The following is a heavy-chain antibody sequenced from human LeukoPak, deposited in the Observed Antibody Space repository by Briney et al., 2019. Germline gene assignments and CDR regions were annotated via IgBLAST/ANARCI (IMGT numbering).Heavy chain of an antibody. CDR1: GGSISSYY. CDR3: ARHLQVAAAGMFDF. J-gene: IGHJ4*02. Sequence: SETLSLTCIVSGGSISSYYWSWIRQPPGKGLEWIGYIHYSGSTNYNPSLKSRVTISVDTPKNQFSLRLSSVTAADTAVYYCARHLQVAAAGMFDFWGQGTLVTVSS. D-gene: IGHD6-13*01. CDR2: IHYSGST. V-gene: IGHV4-59*08.